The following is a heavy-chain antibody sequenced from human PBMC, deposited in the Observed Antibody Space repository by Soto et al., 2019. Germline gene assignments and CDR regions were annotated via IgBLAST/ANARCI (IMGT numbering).Heavy chain of an antibody. J-gene: IGHJ3*02. V-gene: IGHV3-23*01. CDR2: ISGSGGST. D-gene: IGHD3-3*01. CDR3: AKDYDFWSGYYADDAFDI. Sequence: GGSLRLSCAASGFTFSSYAMSWVRQAPGKGLEWVSAISGSGGSTYYADSVKGRFTISRDNSKNTLYLQMNSLRAEDTAVYYCAKDYDFWSGYYADDAFDIWGQGTMVTVSS. CDR1: GFTFSSYA.